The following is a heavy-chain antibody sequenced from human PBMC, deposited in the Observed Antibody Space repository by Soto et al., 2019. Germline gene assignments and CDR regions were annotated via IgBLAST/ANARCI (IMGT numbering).Heavy chain of an antibody. J-gene: IGHJ4*02. V-gene: IGHV1-3*01. D-gene: IGHD2-15*01. CDR1: GYTFTDHA. Sequence: ASVKVSCKASGYTFTDHAIHWVRQAPGQRLEWLGWINAGSGRTTYSENFQDRVTITRDTSASTAYMELSSLRSEDTAVYYCARDCTGGSCYSRYDFWGQGTLVTVSS. CDR2: INAGSGRT. CDR3: ARDCTGGSCYSRYDF.